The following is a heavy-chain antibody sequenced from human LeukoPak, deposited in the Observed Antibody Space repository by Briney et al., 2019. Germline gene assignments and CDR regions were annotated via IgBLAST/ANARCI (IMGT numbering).Heavy chain of an antibody. Sequence: PGGSLRLSCAASGFTFSRYSMNWVRQAPRKGLEWVSSISSSSSFIYYADSVKGRFTISRDNSKNTLYLQMNSLRAEDTAVYYCAKVIYHIVVVKPKTTFDYWGQGTLVTVSS. CDR2: ISSSSSFI. V-gene: IGHV3-21*04. D-gene: IGHD2-21*01. CDR1: GFTFSRYS. CDR3: AKVIYHIVVVKPKTTFDY. J-gene: IGHJ4*02.